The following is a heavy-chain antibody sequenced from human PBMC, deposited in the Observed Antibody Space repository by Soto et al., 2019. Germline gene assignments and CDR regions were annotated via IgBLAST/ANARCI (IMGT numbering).Heavy chain of an antibody. Sequence: QVQLVQSGAEVKKPGASVKVSCKASGYTFSSYAMHWVRQAPGQRLEWMGWINAGNGNTKYSQKFPGQVTHSRDPSAGTAYMELSSLRSEGTAVYYCARDLKDIVVVPAARDNWFDPWGQGTLVTVSS. D-gene: IGHD2-2*01. CDR2: INAGNGNT. J-gene: IGHJ5*02. CDR1: GYTFSSYA. V-gene: IGHV1-3*01. CDR3: ARDLKDIVVVPAARDNWFDP.